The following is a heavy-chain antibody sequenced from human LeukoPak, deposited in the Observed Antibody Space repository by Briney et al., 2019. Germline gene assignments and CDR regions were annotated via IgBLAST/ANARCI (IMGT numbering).Heavy chain of an antibody. CDR1: GGTFSSYA. V-gene: IGHV1-69*13. J-gene: IGHJ6*03. CDR2: IIPIFGTA. CDR3: ARGRTRGGVFEYYYYMDV. Sequence: EASVKVSCKASGGTFSSYAISWVRQAPGQGLEWMGGIIPIFGTANYAQKFQGRVTITADESTSTAYMELSSLRSEDTAVYYCARGRTRGGVFEYYYYMDVWGKGTTVTISS. D-gene: IGHD3-10*01.